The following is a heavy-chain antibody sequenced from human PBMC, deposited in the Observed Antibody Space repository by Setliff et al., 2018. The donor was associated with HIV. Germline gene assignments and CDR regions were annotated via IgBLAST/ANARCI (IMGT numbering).Heavy chain of an antibody. CDR3: ARGGGSRAATSAYYYMDV. Sequence: KPSETLSLTCTVSGGSISIGGYYWGWIRQHPGKGLEWIGYIYHKGSTYYNPSLKSRVIISVDTSKNQFSLKLSSVTAADTAVYYCARGGGSRAATSAYYYMDVWGKGTTVTVSS. CDR1: GGSISIGGYY. J-gene: IGHJ6*03. D-gene: IGHD2-15*01. CDR2: IYHKGST. V-gene: IGHV4-31*03.